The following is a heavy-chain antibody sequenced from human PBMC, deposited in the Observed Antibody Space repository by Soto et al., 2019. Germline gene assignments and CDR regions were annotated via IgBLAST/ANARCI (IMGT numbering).Heavy chain of an antibody. J-gene: IGHJ5*02. Sequence: QVQLQESGPGLVKPSQTLSLTCTVSGGSISSGDYYWSWIRQPPGKGLEWIGYIYYSGSTYYNPSLKSRVTISVGTSKHQFSLKLSSLTAADTAVYYCARAAVTTFWFDPWGQGCLFTVSS. V-gene: IGHV4-30-4*01. CDR1: GGSISSGDYY. CDR3: ARAAVTTFWFDP. D-gene: IGHD4-4*01. CDR2: IYYSGST.